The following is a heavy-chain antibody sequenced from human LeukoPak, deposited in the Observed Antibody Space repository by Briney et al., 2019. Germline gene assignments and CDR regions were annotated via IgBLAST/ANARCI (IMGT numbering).Heavy chain of an antibody. D-gene: IGHD1-26*01. V-gene: IGHV3-23*01. CDR2: ISGSGGST. J-gene: IGHJ4*02. CDR3: AREGGLGGSYEAGDY. Sequence: GGSLRLSCAASGFTFSSYAMSWVRQAPGKGLEWVSAISGSGGSTYYADSVKGRFTISRDNSKNTLYLQMNSLRAEDTAVYYCAREGGLGGSYEAGDYWGQGTLVTVSS. CDR1: GFTFSSYA.